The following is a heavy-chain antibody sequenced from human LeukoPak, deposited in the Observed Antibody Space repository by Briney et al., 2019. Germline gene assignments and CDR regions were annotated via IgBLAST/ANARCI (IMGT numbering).Heavy chain of an antibody. D-gene: IGHD2-15*01. CDR3: ARDYAAASNDY. CDR2: ISAYNGNT. V-gene: IGHV1-18*01. CDR1: GYTFTSYG. Sequence: ASVNVSCKASGYTFTSYGISWVRQAPGQGLEWMGWISAYNGNTNYAQKLQGRLTMTTDTSTSTAYMELRSLRSDDTAVYYCARDYAAASNDYWGQGTLVTVSS. J-gene: IGHJ4*02.